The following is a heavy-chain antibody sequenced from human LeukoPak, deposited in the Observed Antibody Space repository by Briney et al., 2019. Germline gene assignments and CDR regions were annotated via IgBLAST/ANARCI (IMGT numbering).Heavy chain of an antibody. J-gene: IGHJ4*02. D-gene: IGHD1-26*01. CDR2: IKQDGSEK. CDR1: GFTFSSYW. Sequence: GGSLRLSCAASGFTFSSYWMSWVRQAPGKGLEWVANIKQDGSEKYYVDSAKGRFTISRDNAKNSLYLQMNSLRAEDTAVYYCARDPGGSYGAYFDYWGQGTLVTVSS. CDR3: ARDPGGSYGAYFDY. V-gene: IGHV3-7*05.